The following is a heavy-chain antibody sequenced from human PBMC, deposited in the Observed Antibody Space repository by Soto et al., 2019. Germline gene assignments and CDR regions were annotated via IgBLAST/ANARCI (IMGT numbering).Heavy chain of an antibody. J-gene: IGHJ4*02. CDR3: AKAEYDILTGKLPIDN. V-gene: IGHV3-7*01. D-gene: IGHD3-9*01. CDR2: IKRDGSET. Sequence: GGSLGLSCAAPTFIFSTYWMTWVRQAPGKGLEWVANIKRDGSETHYADSVKGRFTISRDNAKNSLYLQMNSLRVDDTAVYYCAKAEYDILTGKLPIDNWGQGALVTVSS. CDR1: TFIFSTYW.